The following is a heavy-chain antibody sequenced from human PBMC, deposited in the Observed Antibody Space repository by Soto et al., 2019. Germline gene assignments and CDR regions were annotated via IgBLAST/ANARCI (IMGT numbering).Heavy chain of an antibody. CDR3: ARVKMSTIVGFDY. J-gene: IGHJ4*02. Sequence: SLTCTVSGGSIGRYYWTWIRQPPGKGLEWIGYMDYSGNTNYNPSLKSRVTISVDASKNQFSLKVNSVTAADTAVYYCARVKMSTIVGFDYWGQGTLVTVSS. D-gene: IGHD1-1*01. V-gene: IGHV4-59*01. CDR2: MDYSGNT. CDR1: GGSIGRYY.